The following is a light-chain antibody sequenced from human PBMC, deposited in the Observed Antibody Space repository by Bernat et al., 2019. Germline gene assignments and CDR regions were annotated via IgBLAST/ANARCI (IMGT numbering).Light chain of an antibody. J-gene: IGLJ2*01. CDR2: QDS. CDR1: KLGDKY. CDR3: QAWDSGSVV. V-gene: IGLV3-1*01. Sequence: SYELTLPPSVSVSPGQTASITCSGDKLGDKYACWYQQKPGQSPVLVIYQDSKRPSGIPERFSGSNSGNTATLTISGTQAMDEADYYCQAWDSGSVVFGGGTKLTVL.